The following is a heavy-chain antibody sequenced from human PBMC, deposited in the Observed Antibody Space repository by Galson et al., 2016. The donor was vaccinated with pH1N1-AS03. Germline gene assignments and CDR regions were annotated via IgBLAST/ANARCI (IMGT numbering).Heavy chain of an antibody. CDR1: GFTINNNY. CDR2: IYGGGDT. D-gene: IGHD3-16*01. J-gene: IGHJ4*02. Sequence: SLRLSCAASGFTINNNYMSWVRQAPGKGLEWVSVIYGGGDTFYADSVKGRFTISRDNSKNTGYLQMNSLRVEDTAVYYCAREPGGSTQGEYWGQGTLVTVSS. V-gene: IGHV3-53*01. CDR3: AREPGGSTQGEY.